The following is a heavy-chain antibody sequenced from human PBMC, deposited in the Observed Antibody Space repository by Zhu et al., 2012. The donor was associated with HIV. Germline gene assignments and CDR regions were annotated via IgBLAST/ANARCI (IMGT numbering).Heavy chain of an antibody. D-gene: IGHD1-1*01. J-gene: IGHJ4*02. CDR3: ARSVKGQLVFDF. CDR2: MYSSGST. V-gene: IGHV4-59*11. CDR1: GGSMSSHY. Sequence: QVQLQESGPQLVKPSETLSLTCTVSGGSMSSHYWNWVRQPPGKGLQWIGYMYSSGSTKYNFSLKSRVAISLDMSKNQFSLTLSSVTTADTAVYYCARSVKGQLVFDFLGQGALVTVSS.